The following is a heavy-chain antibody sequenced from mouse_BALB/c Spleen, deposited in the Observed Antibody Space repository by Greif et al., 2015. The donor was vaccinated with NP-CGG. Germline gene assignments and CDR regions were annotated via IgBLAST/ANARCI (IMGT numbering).Heavy chain of an antibody. J-gene: IGHJ4*01. CDR2: ISSGSSTI. Sequence: EVKLVESGGGLVQPGGSRKLSCAASGFTFSSFGMHWVRQAPEKGLEWVAYISSGSSTIYYADTVKGRFTISRDNPKNTLFLQMTSLRSEDTAMYYCARRGIYYGNYGYAMDYWGQGTSVTVSS. CDR3: ARRGIYYGNYGYAMDY. D-gene: IGHD2-1*01. CDR1: GFTFSSFG. V-gene: IGHV5-17*02.